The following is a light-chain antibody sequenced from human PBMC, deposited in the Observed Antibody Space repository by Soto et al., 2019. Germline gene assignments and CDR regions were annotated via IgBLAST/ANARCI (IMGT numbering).Light chain of an antibody. Sequence: SVLTQPPSASGTPGQTVTISCSGSSSNIGGNYVYWYQQVPGTAPKLLIYRDNLRPSGVPDRFSGSKSGTSASLAIGGLRAEDEADYYCAAWDDSLSGVFGGGTKVTV. CDR1: SSNIGGNY. CDR2: RDN. CDR3: AAWDDSLSGV. J-gene: IGLJ2*01. V-gene: IGLV1-47*01.